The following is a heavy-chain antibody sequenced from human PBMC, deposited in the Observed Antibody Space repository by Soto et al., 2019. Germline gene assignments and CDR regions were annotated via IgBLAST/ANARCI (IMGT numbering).Heavy chain of an antibody. CDR2: IYYSGST. CDR1: GGSISSYY. V-gene: IGHV4-59*08. D-gene: IGHD7-27*01. Sequence: SETLSLTCTVSGGSISSYYWSWIQQPPGNGLEWIGYIYYSGSTNYNPSLKSRVTISVDTSKNQFSLKLSSVTAADTAVYYCARHGKTGDLIDYWGQGTLVTVSS. J-gene: IGHJ4*02. CDR3: ARHGKTGDLIDY.